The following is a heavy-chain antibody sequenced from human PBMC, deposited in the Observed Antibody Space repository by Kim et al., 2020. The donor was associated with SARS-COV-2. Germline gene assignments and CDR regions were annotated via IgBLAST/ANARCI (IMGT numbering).Heavy chain of an antibody. Sequence: ASVKVSCKASGYSFTTYYMNWVRQAPGQGLEWMGMSNPSDGHTKYAQKLQGRVTMTRDTSTSTFYMELSSLRSEDTAVYYCARDSSSSGNYFDYWGQGTLVTVSS. J-gene: IGHJ4*02. V-gene: IGHV1-46*04. CDR2: SNPSDGHT. CDR3: ARDSSSSGNYFDY. D-gene: IGHD6-6*01. CDR1: GYSFTTYY.